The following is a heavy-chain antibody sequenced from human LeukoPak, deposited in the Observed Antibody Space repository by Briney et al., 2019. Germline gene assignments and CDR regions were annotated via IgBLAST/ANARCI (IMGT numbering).Heavy chain of an antibody. CDR2: ISGSSKII. D-gene: IGHD2-2*01. V-gene: IGHV3-48*02. Sequence: PGGSLRLSCAASGFTFSSYSMNWVRQGPGKGLECISYISGSSKIIHWAESLKGRFTISRDNAKNSLYLQMNSLRDEDTAVYYCARDYSSSGTFFGYYYGMDVWGQGTTVTVSS. CDR3: ARDYSSSGTFFGYYYGMDV. J-gene: IGHJ6*02. CDR1: GFTFSSYS.